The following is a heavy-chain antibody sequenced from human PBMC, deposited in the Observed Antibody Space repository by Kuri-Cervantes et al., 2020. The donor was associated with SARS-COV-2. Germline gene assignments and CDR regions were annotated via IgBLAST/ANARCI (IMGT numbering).Heavy chain of an antibody. Sequence: GESLKISCAASGFSFSGYWMSWVRQAPGKGLEWVANIKGDGSQKYYVDSVKGRFTISGDNAKNSVYLQMNSLRAEDTAVYYYARQPHYDLCFMDVWGQGTTVTVS. D-gene: IGHD3-3*01. V-gene: IGHV3-7*05. CDR1: GFSFSGYW. CDR3: ARQPHYDLCFMDV. CDR2: IKGDGSQK. J-gene: IGHJ6*02.